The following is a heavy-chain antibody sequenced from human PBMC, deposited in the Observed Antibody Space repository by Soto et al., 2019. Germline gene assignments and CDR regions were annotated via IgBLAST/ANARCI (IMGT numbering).Heavy chain of an antibody. CDR1: GYTFTSYG. CDR3: AEHSSSSGGYYYYGMDV. J-gene: IGHJ6*02. V-gene: IGHV1-18*01. CDR2: ISAYNGNT. Sequence: ASVKVSCKASGYTFTSYGISWVRQAPGQGREWMGWISAYNGNTNYAQKLQGRVTMTTDTSTSTAYMELRSLRSDDTAVYYCAEHSSSSGGYYYYGMDVWGQGTTVTVSS. D-gene: IGHD6-6*01.